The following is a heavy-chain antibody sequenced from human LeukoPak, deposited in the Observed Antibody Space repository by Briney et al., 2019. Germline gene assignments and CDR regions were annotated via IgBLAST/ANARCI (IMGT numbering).Heavy chain of an antibody. CDR2: IYTSGST. D-gene: IGHD2-2*01. V-gene: IGHV4-4*07. CDR3: ARVGGRYCSSTSCYDLYYYYGMDV. CDR1: GGSISSYY. Sequence: SETLSLTCTVSGGSISSYYWSWIRQPAGKGLEWIGRIYTSGSTNYNPSLKSRVTTSVDTSKNQFSLKLSSVTAADTAVYYCARVGGRYCSSTSCYDLYYYYGMDVWGQGTTVTVSS. J-gene: IGHJ6*02.